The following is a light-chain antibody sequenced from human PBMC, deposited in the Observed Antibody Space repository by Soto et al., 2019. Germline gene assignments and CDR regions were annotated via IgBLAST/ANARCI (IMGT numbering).Light chain of an antibody. CDR3: EYYGSSIT. CDR1: QSFRGL. V-gene: IGKV3-20*01. J-gene: IGKJ4*01. Sequence: EVVLTQSPVTLSLSPGERATLSCRASQSFRGLLAWYQQKPGQAPRLLIHGTSNRATGIPDRFSGSGSGTDFTLTFSRLEPEDFAVYYCEYYGSSITFGGGTKVDIK. CDR2: GTS.